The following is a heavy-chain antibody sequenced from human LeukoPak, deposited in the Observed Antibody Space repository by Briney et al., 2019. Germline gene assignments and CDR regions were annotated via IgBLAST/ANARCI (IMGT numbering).Heavy chain of an antibody. CDR3: AKRYYYGSGSFDY. CDR2: ITNSGGST. V-gene: IGHV3-23*01. CDR1: GFTFSSYA. J-gene: IGHJ4*02. Sequence: GGSLRLSCAASGFTFSSYAMSWARQALGKGLEWVSAITNSGGSTYYADSVKGRFTISRDNSKSTLYLQMNSLTAEDTAVYYCAKRYYYGSGSFDYWGQGTLVTVSS. D-gene: IGHD3-10*01.